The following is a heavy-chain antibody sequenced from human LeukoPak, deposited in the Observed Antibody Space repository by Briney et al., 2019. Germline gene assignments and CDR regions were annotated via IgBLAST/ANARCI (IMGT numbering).Heavy chain of an antibody. J-gene: IGHJ4*02. CDR1: GGSFSGYY. CDR3: ARKRGLRWSLDY. V-gene: IGHV4-34*01. D-gene: IGHD4-23*01. Sequence: SETLSLTCAVYGGSFSGYYWSWIRQPPGKGLEWIGEINHSGSTNYNPSLKSRVTISVDTSKNQFSLKLSSVTAADTAVYYCARKRGLRWSLDYWGQGTLVTVSS. CDR2: INHSGST.